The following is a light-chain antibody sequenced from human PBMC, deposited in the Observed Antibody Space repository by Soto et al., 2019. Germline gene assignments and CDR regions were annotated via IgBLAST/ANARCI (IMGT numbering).Light chain of an antibody. CDR3: NSYTSKSTGV. CDR1: SSDVGGYNY. J-gene: IGLJ1*01. CDR2: EVS. Sequence: QSALTQPASVSGSPGQSITISCTGTSSDVGGYNYVSWYQHHPGKAPKLIIYEVSNRPSGVSNRFSGSKSGNTASLTISGLQAEDEADYYCNSYTSKSTGVFGTGNKLTVL. V-gene: IGLV2-14*01.